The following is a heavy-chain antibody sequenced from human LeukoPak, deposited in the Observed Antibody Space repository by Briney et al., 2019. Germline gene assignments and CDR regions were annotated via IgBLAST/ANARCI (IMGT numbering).Heavy chain of an antibody. D-gene: IGHD2-2*02. V-gene: IGHV3-7*05. CDR3: ASETVGYCSSTTCYNDWFDP. CDR1: GFTFSSYW. J-gene: IGHJ5*02. Sequence: GGSLRLSCAASGFTFSSYWMSWVRQAPGKGLEWVANIKQDGSEKYYVDSEKGRFTISRDNAKNSLYLQMNSLRPEDTAVYYCASETVGYCSSTTCYNDWFDPWGQGTLVTVSS. CDR2: IKQDGSEK.